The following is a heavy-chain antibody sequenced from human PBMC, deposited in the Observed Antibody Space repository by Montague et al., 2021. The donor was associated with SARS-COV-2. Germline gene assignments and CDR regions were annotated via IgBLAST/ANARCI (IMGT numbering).Heavy chain of an antibody. D-gene: IGHD3-10*01. Sequence: SETLSLTCTVSGGSISSSSYYWGWIRQPPGKGLEWIGYIYYSGSTDYNPSLKSRVTISVGTSKNQFSLKLSSVTAADTAVYYCARRGQGTMVRGVIISAFDIWGQGAMVTVSS. J-gene: IGHJ3*02. CDR3: ARRGQGTMVRGVIISAFDI. CDR1: GGSISSSSYY. V-gene: IGHV4-61*05. CDR2: IYYSGST.